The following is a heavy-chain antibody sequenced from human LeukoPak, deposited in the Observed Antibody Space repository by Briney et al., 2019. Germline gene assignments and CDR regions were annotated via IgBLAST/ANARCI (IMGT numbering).Heavy chain of an antibody. J-gene: IGHJ6*03. CDR1: GYTFTSYG. D-gene: IGHD1-26*01. Sequence: GASVKASRKASGYTFTSYGISRVRQAPGQGLEWMGWISAYNGKTTYAQKLQGRVTMTTDTSTSTAYMELRSLRSDVTAVYYCARRRGAAKPYYYYYYMDVWGKGTTVTVSS. V-gene: IGHV1-18*01. CDR2: ISAYNGKT. CDR3: ARRRGAAKPYYYYYYMDV.